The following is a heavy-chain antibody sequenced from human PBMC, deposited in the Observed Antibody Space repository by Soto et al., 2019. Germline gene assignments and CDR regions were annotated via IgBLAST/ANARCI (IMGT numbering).Heavy chain of an antibody. Sequence: QVTLKESGPVLVKPTETLTLTCTVSGFSLSNARMGVSWIRQPPGKALDWLAHIFSNDEKSYSTSLKSRLTISKDTSKSQVVLTMTNMDPVDTATYYCARIRWVKDGYTDYWYFDLWGRCTLVTVSS. V-gene: IGHV2-26*01. CDR3: ARIRWVKDGYTDYWYFDL. CDR2: IFSNDEK. CDR1: GFSLSNARMG. J-gene: IGHJ2*01. D-gene: IGHD5-12*01.